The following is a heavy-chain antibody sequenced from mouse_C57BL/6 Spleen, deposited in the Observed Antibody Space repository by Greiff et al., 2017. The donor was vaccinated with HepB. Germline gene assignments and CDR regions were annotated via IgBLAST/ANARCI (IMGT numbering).Heavy chain of an antibody. CDR2: ISNGGGST. Sequence: EVKVVESGGGLVQPGGSLKLSCAASGFTFSDYYMYWVRQTPEKRLEWVAYISNGGGSTYYPDTVKGRFTISRDNAKNTLYLQMSRLKSEDTAMYYCARHESNYEGYAMDYWGQGTSVTVSS. CDR3: ARHESNYEGYAMDY. D-gene: IGHD2-5*01. J-gene: IGHJ4*01. V-gene: IGHV5-12*01. CDR1: GFTFSDYY.